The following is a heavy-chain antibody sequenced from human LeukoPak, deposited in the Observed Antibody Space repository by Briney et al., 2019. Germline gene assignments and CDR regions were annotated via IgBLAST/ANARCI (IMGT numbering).Heavy chain of an antibody. J-gene: IGHJ4*02. CDR1: GFTFSSYS. Sequence: PGGSLRLSCAASGFTFSSYSMNWVRQAPGKGLEWIGYIYYSGSTNYNPSLKSRVTISVDTSKNQFSLTLRSVTAADTAVYYCAQNYYDTNTSGRWGQGTLVTVSS. D-gene: IGHD3-22*01. CDR2: IYYSGST. V-gene: IGHV4-59*01. CDR3: AQNYYDTNTSGR.